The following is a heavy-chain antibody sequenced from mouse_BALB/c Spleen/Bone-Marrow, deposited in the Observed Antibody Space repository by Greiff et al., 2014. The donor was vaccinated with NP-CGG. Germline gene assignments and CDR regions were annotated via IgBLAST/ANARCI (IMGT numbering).Heavy chain of an antibody. Sequence: EVQLVESGGGLVQPGGSLKLSCAASGFTFSSYGMSWVRQTPDKRLELVATINNNDGNTYYPDSVKGRFTISRDNAKNTLYLQMISMKSEDTAMCYCARDNYGSRFDYWGQGTTLTVSS. CDR1: GFTFSSYG. D-gene: IGHD1-1*01. CDR3: ARDNYGSRFDY. J-gene: IGHJ2*01. V-gene: IGHV5-6-3*01. CDR2: INNNDGNT.